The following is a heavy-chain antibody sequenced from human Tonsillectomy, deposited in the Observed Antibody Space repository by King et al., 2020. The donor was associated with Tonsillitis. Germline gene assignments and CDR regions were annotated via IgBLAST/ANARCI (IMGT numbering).Heavy chain of an antibody. J-gene: IGHJ6*02. CDR1: GFTFSDFN. CDR2: ITSGGSTI. CDR3: AREVWNWIPQGFYGMDV. V-gene: IGHV3-11*01. Sequence: VQLVESGGGLVKPGGSLRLSCAASGFTFSDFNMNWIRQAPGKGLEWISYITSGGSTIHYADSVKGRFTIFRDNAKNSLYLQMNSLRAEDTAVYYCAREVWNWIPQGFYGMDVWGQGTTVTVSS. D-gene: IGHD1-7*01.